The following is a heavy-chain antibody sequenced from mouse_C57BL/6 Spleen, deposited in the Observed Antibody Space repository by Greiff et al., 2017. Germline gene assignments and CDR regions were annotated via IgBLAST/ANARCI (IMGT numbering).Heavy chain of an antibody. CDR1: GYAFSSYW. CDR2: IYPGDGDT. D-gene: IGHD2-4*01. J-gene: IGHJ4*01. Sequence: VQLVESGAELVKPGASVKISCKASGYAFSSYWMNWVKQRPGKGLEWIGQIYPGDGDTNYNGKFKGKATLTADKSSSTAYMQLSSLTSEDSAVYFCARSGDYFLYAMDYWGQGTSVTVSS. V-gene: IGHV1-80*01. CDR3: ARSGDYFLYAMDY.